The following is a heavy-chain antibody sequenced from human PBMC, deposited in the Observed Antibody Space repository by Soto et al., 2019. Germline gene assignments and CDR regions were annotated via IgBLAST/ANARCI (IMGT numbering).Heavy chain of an antibody. CDR3: ARDRGGSGWYREGNWFDP. Sequence: QVQLQESGPGLVKPSETLSLTCTVSGGSVSSGSYYWSWIRQPPGKGLEWIGYIYYSGSTNYHPSLKSRVTISVDTSKNQFSLKLSSVTAADTAVYYCARDRGGSGWYREGNWFDPWGQGTLVTVSS. V-gene: IGHV4-61*01. D-gene: IGHD6-19*01. J-gene: IGHJ5*02. CDR1: GGSVSSGSYY. CDR2: IYYSGST.